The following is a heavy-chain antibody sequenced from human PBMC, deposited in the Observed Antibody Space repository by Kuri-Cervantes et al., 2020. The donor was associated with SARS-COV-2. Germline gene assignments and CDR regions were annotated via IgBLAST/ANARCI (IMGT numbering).Heavy chain of an antibody. CDR1: GFTFSSYA. CDR3: AKDRAGVHDF. D-gene: IGHD2-21*01. Sequence: GESLRLSCAASGFTFSSYAMSWVRQAPGKGLEWVSAISGSGGSTYYADSVKGRFAISRDNSQNTLHLQMKSLRDEDTAIYYCAKDRAGVHDFWGQGTLVTVSS. J-gene: IGHJ4*02. V-gene: IGHV3-23*01. CDR2: ISGSGGST.